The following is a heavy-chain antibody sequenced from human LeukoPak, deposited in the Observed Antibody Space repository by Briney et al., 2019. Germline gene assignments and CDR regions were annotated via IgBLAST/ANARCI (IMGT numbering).Heavy chain of an antibody. Sequence: ASVKVSCKASRYTFTSYDINWLRQATGQGLEWMGWMNPNSGNTGYAQKFQGRVTMARNTSISTAYMELSSLRSEDTAVYYCARGRPPGYCSGGSCLNRQWGQGTLVTVSS. CDR1: RYTFTSYD. D-gene: IGHD2-15*01. J-gene: IGHJ4*02. CDR2: MNPNSGNT. V-gene: IGHV1-8*01. CDR3: ARGRPPGYCSGGSCLNRQ.